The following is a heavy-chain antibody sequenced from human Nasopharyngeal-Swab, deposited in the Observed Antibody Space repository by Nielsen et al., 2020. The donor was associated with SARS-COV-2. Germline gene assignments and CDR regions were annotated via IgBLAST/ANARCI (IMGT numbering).Heavy chain of an antibody. CDR3: ARNWGYDGVTPYALDI. CDR2: IRGSA. D-gene: IGHD3-10*01. Sequence: SETLSLTCAVSGVSFSNDAWWCWVRQSPGKRQEWIGQIRGSAYYNPSVENRVPISLDTSKKQLSLKMNAVTAVDTAVYYCARNWGYDGVTPYALDIWGQGTKVTVSS. J-gene: IGHJ3*02. CDR1: GVSFSNDAW. V-gene: IGHV4-4*02.